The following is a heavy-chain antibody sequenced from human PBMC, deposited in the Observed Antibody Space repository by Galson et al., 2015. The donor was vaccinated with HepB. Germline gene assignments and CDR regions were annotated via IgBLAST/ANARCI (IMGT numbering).Heavy chain of an antibody. V-gene: IGHV6-1*01. CDR2: TYYRSKWYN. CDR1: GDSVSSNSAA. J-gene: IGHJ4*02. Sequence: CAISGDSVSSNSAAWNWIRQSPSRGLEWLGRTYYRSKWYNDYAVSVKSRITINPDTSKNQFYLQLNSVTPEDTAVYYCARDREGYYGSGNFYYWGQGSLFTVSS. CDR3: ARDREGYYGSGNFYY. D-gene: IGHD3-10*01.